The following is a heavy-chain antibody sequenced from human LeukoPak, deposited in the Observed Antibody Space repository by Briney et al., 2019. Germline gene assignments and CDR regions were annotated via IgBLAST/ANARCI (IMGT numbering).Heavy chain of an antibody. CDR1: GFTFSSYA. Sequence: GESLRLSCAASGFTFSSYAMSWVRQAPGKGLEWVSAISGSGGSTYYADSVKGRFTISRDNSKNTLYLQMNSLRAEDTAVYYCAKGPRSYYGSGSYSYYFDYWGQGTLVTVSS. V-gene: IGHV3-23*01. CDR3: AKGPRSYYGSGSYSYYFDY. J-gene: IGHJ4*02. D-gene: IGHD3-10*01. CDR2: ISGSGGST.